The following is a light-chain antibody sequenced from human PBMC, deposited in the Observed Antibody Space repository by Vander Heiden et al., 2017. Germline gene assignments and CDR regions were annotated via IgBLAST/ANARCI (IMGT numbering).Light chain of an antibody. V-gene: IGLV2-14*01. CDR2: DVS. CDR3: SSYTSSSIWV. CDR1: SSDVGGYNY. J-gene: IGLJ3*02. Sequence: SALTQPASVSGSPGQSIIISCTGTSSDVGGYNYVSWYQQHPGKAPKVMIYDVSNRPSGVSNRFSGSKSGNTASLTISGLQAEDEADYYCSSYTSSSIWVFGGGTKLTVL.